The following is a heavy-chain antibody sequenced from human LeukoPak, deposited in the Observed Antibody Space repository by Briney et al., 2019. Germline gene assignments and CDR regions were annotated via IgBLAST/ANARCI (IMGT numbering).Heavy chain of an antibody. V-gene: IGHV3-30-3*01. CDR2: ISYDGSNK. CDR1: GFTFSSYA. D-gene: IGHD6-19*01. J-gene: IGHJ4*02. Sequence: PGGSLRLSCAASGFTFSSYAMPWVRQAPGKGLEWVAVISYDGSNKYYADSVKGRFTISRDNSKNTLYLQMNSLRAEDTAVYYCARDRSSGWEDLAYYFDYWGQGTLVTVSS. CDR3: ARDRSSGWEDLAYYFDY.